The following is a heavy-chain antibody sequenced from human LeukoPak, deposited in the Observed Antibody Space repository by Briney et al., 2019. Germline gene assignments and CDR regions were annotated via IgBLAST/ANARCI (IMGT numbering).Heavy chain of an antibody. Sequence: ASVKVSCKASGYTFTGYYMHWARQAPGQGLEWMGWINPNSGGTNYAQKFQGRVTMTRDTSISTAYMELSRLRSDDTAVYYCARGGYPRSLYYYYGMDVWGQGTTVTVSS. CDR3: ARGGYPRSLYYYYGMDV. CDR2: INPNSGGT. J-gene: IGHJ6*02. V-gene: IGHV1-2*02. CDR1: GYTFTGYY. D-gene: IGHD5-12*01.